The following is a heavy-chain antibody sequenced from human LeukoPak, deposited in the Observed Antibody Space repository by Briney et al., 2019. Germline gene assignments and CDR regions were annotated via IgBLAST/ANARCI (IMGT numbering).Heavy chain of an antibody. J-gene: IGHJ6*03. D-gene: IGHD5-18*01. CDR1: GFTFSNYW. Sequence: GGSLRLSCAASGFTFSNYWMSWVRQAPGKGLEWLANINQDGSEIYYVDSVKGRFTISRDNGKNSLYLQINSLRADDTAVYYCARVDYTAIVYYYYYMDVWGKGTTVTVSS. CDR2: INQDGSEI. CDR3: ARVDYTAIVYYYYYMDV. V-gene: IGHV3-7*01.